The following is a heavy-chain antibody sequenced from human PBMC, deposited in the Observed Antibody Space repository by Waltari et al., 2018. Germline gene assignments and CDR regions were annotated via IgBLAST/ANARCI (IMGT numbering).Heavy chain of an antibody. J-gene: IGHJ4*02. CDR3: TKMRRNLPRDIIDN. CDR2: TSASSGST. CDR1: GFIFSRFA. V-gene: IGHV3-23*01. Sequence: EVQLLESGGGLVQRGGSLRLSCAVSGFIFSRFAMSWVRHTPGKGLEWVAGTSASSGSTYDADSVQGRFTISRDNSKKRVFLQMNSLRAEDTATYYCTKMRRNLPRDIIDNWGQGTQVIIAS.